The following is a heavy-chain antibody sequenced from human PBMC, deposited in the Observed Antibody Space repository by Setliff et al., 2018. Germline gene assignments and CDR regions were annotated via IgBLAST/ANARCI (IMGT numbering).Heavy chain of an antibody. CDR2: ISGSGGST. D-gene: IGHD2-15*01. V-gene: IGHV3-23*01. CDR1: GFTFTSYA. Sequence: PGGSLRLSCAASGFTFTSYAMRWVRQAPGKGLEWASSISGSGGSTYYADSVKGRFTISRDNAKNSLYPQMNSLRAEDTAVYYCARDCSGGSCYDYWGQGTLVTVSS. J-gene: IGHJ4*02. CDR3: ARDCSGGSCYDY.